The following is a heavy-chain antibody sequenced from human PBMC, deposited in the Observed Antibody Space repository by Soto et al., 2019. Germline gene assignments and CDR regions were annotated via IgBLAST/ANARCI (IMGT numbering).Heavy chain of an antibody. CDR3: AIYDSSGSRGLQQ. CDR2: IYYSGSN. V-gene: IGHV4-31*03. CDR1: GGSIRSGGYY. D-gene: IGHD3-22*01. J-gene: IGHJ1*01. Sequence: QVQLQESGPGLVKPSQTLSLTCTVSGGSIRSGGYYWSWIRQHPGKGLEWIGYIYYSGSNYYNPSLKSRVTISVDTSKNQFSLQLSSVTAADTSAYYCAIYDSSGSRGLQQWGQGTLVTVSS.